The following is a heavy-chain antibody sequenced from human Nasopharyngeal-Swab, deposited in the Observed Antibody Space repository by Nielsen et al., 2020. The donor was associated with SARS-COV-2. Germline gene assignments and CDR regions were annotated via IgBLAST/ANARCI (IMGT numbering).Heavy chain of an antibody. CDR2: ISGGGSST. V-gene: IGHV3-23*03. CDR3: ARVAGITIFTDTTFDY. D-gene: IGHD3-9*01. Sequence: GGSLRLSCEPSGLTSSSYAMSWARQAPGRGREWVSTISGGGSSTYYADSKKGRFTISRDDSKNTLYVQMNSLRAEDTAVYYCARVAGITIFTDTTFDYWGQGTLVTVSS. CDR1: GLTSSSYA. J-gene: IGHJ4*02.